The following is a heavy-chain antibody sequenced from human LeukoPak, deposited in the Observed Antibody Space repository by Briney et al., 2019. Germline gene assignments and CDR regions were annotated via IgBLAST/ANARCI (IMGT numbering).Heavy chain of an antibody. CDR1: GFSFFNYG. V-gene: IGHV3-33*06. CDR3: AKVIQYTAPTGTGLDS. J-gene: IGHJ4*02. Sequence: GGSLRLSCAASGFSFFNYGMHWVRQAPGKGLDWVAVIWYDGSLKYYADSVRGRFTISRDSPKNTLYLQMNSLRAEDTAIYYCAKVIQYTAPTGTGLDSWGQGTLVTVSS. CDR2: IWYDGSLK. D-gene: IGHD6-13*01.